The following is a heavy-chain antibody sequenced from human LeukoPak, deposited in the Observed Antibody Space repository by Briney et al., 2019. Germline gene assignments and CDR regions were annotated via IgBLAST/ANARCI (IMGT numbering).Heavy chain of an antibody. Sequence: HPGGSLRLSCAASGFSFSSYEMNWVRQAPGKGLEWVSWISTSGSTLNYADSVKGRFTVSRDNARNSLYLQMNNLRAEDTAVYYCARDGPGYSFDYWGQGTLVTVSS. V-gene: IGHV3-48*03. CDR1: GFSFSSYE. CDR2: ISTSGSTL. D-gene: IGHD5-18*01. CDR3: ARDGPGYSFDY. J-gene: IGHJ4*02.